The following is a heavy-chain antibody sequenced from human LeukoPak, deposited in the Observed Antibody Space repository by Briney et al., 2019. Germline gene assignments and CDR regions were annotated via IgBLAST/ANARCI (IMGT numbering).Heavy chain of an antibody. V-gene: IGHV4-31*03. CDR3: ARGSEYFDP. CDR1: GGSISNSGYY. D-gene: IGHD2/OR15-2a*01. CDR2: IYYSGST. Sequence: SETLSLTCTVSGGSISNSGYYWSWIRQHPGKGLEWIGYIYYSGSTYYNPSLKSRVTILVDTSKNQFSLKLSSATAADTAVYYCARGSEYFDPWGQGTLVTVSS. J-gene: IGHJ5*02.